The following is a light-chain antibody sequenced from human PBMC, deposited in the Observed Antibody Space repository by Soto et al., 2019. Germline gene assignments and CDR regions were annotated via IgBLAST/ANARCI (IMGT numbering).Light chain of an antibody. CDR1: SSDVGSYNL. Sequence: QSVLTQPASVSGSPGQSITISCTGTSSDVGSYNLVSWYQQHPGKAPKLMIYEGSKRPSGVSNRFSGSKSGNTASLTISGLQAEDEAGYSCCSYPGSVVFGGGTKVTVL. V-gene: IGLV2-23*01. CDR2: EGS. J-gene: IGLJ2*01. CDR3: CSYPGSVV.